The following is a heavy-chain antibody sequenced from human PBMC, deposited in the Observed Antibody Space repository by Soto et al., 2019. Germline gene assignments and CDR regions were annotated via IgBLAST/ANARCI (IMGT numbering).Heavy chain of an antibody. D-gene: IGHD3-10*01. CDR3: ARGSTYYYGSGSYYPFDY. CDR1: GFSLSTSGMC. Sequence: GSGPTLVNPTQTLTLTCTLSGFSLSTSGMCVSWIRQPPGKALEWLARIDWDDDKFYSTSLKTRLTISKDTSKNQVVLTMTNMDPVDTATYYCARGSTYYYGSGSYYPFDYWGQGTLVTVSS. J-gene: IGHJ4*02. V-gene: IGHV2-70*17. CDR2: IDWDDDK.